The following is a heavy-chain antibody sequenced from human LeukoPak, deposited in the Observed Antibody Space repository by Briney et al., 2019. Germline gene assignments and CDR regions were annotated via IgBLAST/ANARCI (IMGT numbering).Heavy chain of an antibody. CDR2: INWDGGST. J-gene: IGHJ3*02. Sequence: GGSLRLSCAASGFTFDDYGMSWVRQAPGKGLEWVSGINWDGGSTGYADSVKGRFTISRDNAKNSLYLQMNSLRAEDTALYYCAGVRNYYDSSGPKRGAFDIWGQGTMVTVSS. CDR1: GFTFDDYG. V-gene: IGHV3-20*04. CDR3: AGVRNYYDSSGPKRGAFDI. D-gene: IGHD3-22*01.